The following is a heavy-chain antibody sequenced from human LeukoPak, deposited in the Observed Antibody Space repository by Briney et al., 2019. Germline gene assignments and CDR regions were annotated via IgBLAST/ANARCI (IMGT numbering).Heavy chain of an antibody. CDR1: GFTFSSYS. CDR2: ISYSSSYI. J-gene: IGHJ5*02. CDR3: AGDGIMGKNWNYGEGFGNWFDP. Sequence: GGSLRLSCAASGFTFSSYSMNWVRQAPGKGLEWVSSISYSSSYIYYADSVKGRFTISRDNAKNSLYLQMNSLRAEDTAVYYCAGDGIMGKNWNYGEGFGNWFDPWGQGTLVTVSS. D-gene: IGHD1-7*01. V-gene: IGHV3-21*01.